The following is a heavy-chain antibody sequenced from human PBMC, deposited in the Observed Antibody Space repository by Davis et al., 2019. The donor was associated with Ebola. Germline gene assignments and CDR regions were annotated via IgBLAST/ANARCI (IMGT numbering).Heavy chain of an antibody. CDR2: IWYDGSNK. CDR3: AAGYSSGWNIY. D-gene: IGHD6-19*01. J-gene: IGHJ4*02. Sequence: SCKASGYTFTSYYMHWVRQAPGKGLEWVAVIWYDGSNKYYADSVKGRFTISRDNSKNTLYLQMNSLRAEDTAVYYCAAGYSSGWNIYWGQGTLVTVSS. CDR1: GYTFTSYY. V-gene: IGHV3-33*01.